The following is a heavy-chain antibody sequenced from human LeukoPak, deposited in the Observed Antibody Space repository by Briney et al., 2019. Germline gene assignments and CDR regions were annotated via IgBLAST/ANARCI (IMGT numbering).Heavy chain of an antibody. Sequence: GGSLRLSCEASGFTFGRTFSTYWMNWVRQAPGKGLEWVANINPDSSEEYYVDSVKGRFTISRDNAKTSLYPQMNSLRAEDTAVYYCVRGGTGQGGQYFDYWGQGTLVTVSS. D-gene: IGHD1-1*01. CDR2: INPDSSEE. CDR1: GFTFGRTFSTYW. CDR3: VRGGTGQGGQYFDY. J-gene: IGHJ4*02. V-gene: IGHV3-7*01.